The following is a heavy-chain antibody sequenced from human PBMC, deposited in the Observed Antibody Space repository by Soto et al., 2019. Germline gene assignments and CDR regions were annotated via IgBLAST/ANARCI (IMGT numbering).Heavy chain of an antibody. J-gene: IGHJ4*02. CDR3: AREVSEEMATITDNSFDY. D-gene: IGHD5-12*01. V-gene: IGHV4-34*01. Sequence: SETLSLTCAVYGGSFSGYYWSWIRQPPGKGLEWIGEINHSGSTNYNPSLKSRVTISVDTSKNQFSLKPSSVTAADTAVYYCAREVSEEMATITDNSFDYWGQGTLVTVSS. CDR2: INHSGST. CDR1: GGSFSGYY.